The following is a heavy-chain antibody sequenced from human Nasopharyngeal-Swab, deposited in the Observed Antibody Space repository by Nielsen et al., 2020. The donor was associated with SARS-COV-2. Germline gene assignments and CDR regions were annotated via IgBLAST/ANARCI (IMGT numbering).Heavy chain of an antibody. J-gene: IGHJ4*02. Sequence: ASLQVSCKASAYTITGYYMQWLRQAPGQGLELMGRINPISGGTNYAQKFQGRVTMTRDTSISTAYMELSRQRSDDTAVYYCARDRDGYDCDYWGQGTLVTVSS. CDR2: INPISGGT. D-gene: IGHD5-12*01. V-gene: IGHV1-2*06. CDR1: AYTITGYY. CDR3: ARDRDGYDCDY.